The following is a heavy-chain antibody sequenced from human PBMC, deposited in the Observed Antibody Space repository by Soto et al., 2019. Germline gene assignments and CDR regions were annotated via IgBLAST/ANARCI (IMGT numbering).Heavy chain of an antibody. CDR3: AKHLHTSSSQWRYYFGMDV. J-gene: IGHJ6*02. CDR1: GFTFSGYA. V-gene: IGHV3-23*01. Sequence: GGSLRLSCAASGFTFSGYAMRWVRQAPGKGLEWVSTITGTGGKTAYAGSVKGRFTISRYNSKNTMYLQINSLTAEDTAVYYCAKHLHTSSSQWRYYFGMDVWGQRTTVTVSS. CDR2: ITGTGGKT. D-gene: IGHD6-6*01.